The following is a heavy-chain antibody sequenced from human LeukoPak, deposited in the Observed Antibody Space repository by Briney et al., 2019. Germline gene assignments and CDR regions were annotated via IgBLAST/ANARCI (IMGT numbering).Heavy chain of an antibody. CDR1: GFTFSTYE. CDR3: AREGSGWPNYFDY. J-gene: IGHJ4*02. V-gene: IGHV3-48*03. CDR2: INSGSTI. Sequence: GGSLRLSCAASGFTFSTYEMNWVRQAPGRGLEWVSYINSGSTIYYADSVKGRFTLSRDNAKNSLFLQMNSLRGGDTAVYYCAREGSGWPNYFDYWGQGTLVTVSS. D-gene: IGHD6-19*01.